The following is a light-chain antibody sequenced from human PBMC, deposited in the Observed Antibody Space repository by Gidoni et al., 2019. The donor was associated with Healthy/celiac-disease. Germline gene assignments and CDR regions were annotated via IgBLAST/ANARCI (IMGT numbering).Light chain of an antibody. V-gene: IGLV1-47*01. CDR1: SSNIGSNY. CDR2: RNN. CDR3: AAWDDSLRV. Sequence: QSVLTQPPSPSGTTGQRVTISCSGSSSNIGSNYVYWYQQLPGTAPKLLIYRNNQRPSGVPDRFSGSKSGTSASLAISGLRSEDEADYYCAAWDDSLRVFGGGTKLTVL. J-gene: IGLJ3*02.